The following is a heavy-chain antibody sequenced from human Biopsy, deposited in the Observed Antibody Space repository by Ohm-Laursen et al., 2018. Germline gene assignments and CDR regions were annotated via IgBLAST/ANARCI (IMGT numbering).Heavy chain of an antibody. V-gene: IGHV4-61*08. J-gene: IGHJ6*02. Sequence: SETLSLTCGVSGGSVSTFDFYWTWIRQAPGKGLEWIGYVFYSGTTKYNPSLERRVRISLDADNNQFSLRLRSVTAADTATYYCARAYYYGAGDFYSPWMGVWGQETTVSV. CDR2: VFYSGTT. CDR3: ARAYYYGAGDFYSPWMGV. D-gene: IGHD3-10*01. CDR1: GGSVSTFDFY.